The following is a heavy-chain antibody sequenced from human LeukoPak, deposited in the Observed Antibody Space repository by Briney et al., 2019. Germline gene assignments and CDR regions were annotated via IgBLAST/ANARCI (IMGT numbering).Heavy chain of an antibody. V-gene: IGHV3-48*04. CDR1: GFTFSSYS. Sequence: GGSLRLSCAASGFTFSSYSMNWVRQAPGKGLEWVSYISSSSSTIYYADSVKGRFTISRDNAKNSLYLQMNGLRAEDTAVYYCARAISGSYPSEVWGQGTLVTVSS. J-gene: IGHJ4*02. D-gene: IGHD1-26*01. CDR3: ARAISGSYPSEV. CDR2: ISSSSSTI.